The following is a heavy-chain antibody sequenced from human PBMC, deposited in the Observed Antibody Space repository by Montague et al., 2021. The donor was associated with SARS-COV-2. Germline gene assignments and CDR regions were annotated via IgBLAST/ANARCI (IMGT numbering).Heavy chain of an antibody. J-gene: IGHJ4*02. D-gene: IGHD4-23*01. CDR2: IGST. V-gene: IGHV4-59*01. CDR3: AMLYGGGGGRGY. Sequence: SETLSLTCTVSGGSIDGNHWTWVRQSPGKGLEWIGQIGSTNYNPSLESRISTSVDTSKCQFSLNLASVTAADSAIYYCAMLYGGGGGRGYWGQGTLVTVSS. CDR1: GGSIDGNH.